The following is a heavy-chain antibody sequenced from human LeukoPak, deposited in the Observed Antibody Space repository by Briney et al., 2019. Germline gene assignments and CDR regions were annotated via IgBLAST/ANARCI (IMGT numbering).Heavy chain of an antibody. Sequence: ASVKVSCKASGGTFSSYAFSWVRQAPAQGPEWMGGIIPIFVTASKAQKFQGRGTVTADESTSKAYMELSSLRSEDTAVYYCAEENGERVYDSSGSAIDYWGQGTLATVSS. CDR1: GGTFSSYA. CDR2: IIPIFVTA. D-gene: IGHD3-22*01. V-gene: IGHV1-69*13. J-gene: IGHJ4*02. CDR3: AEENGERVYDSSGSAIDY.